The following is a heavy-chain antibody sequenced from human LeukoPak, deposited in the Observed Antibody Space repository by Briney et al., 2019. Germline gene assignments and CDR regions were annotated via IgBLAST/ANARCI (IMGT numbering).Heavy chain of an antibody. J-gene: IGHJ4*02. CDR1: DGSISGDNYY. CDR3: ARGARFFAYCDY. Sequence: SSQTLSLTCTVSDGSISGDNYYWSWIRQLPGKGLEWIGYIYNGGTTYYNPSLKSRVIISVDTSKNQFSLKLKSVTAADTAMYYCARGARFFAYCDYWGQGTLVTVSS. D-gene: IGHD2-15*01. CDR2: IYNGGTT. V-gene: IGHV4-31*03.